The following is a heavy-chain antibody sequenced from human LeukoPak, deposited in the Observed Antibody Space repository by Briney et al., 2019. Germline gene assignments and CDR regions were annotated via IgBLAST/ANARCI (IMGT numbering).Heavy chain of an antibody. D-gene: IGHD1-26*01. CDR1: GFSLRTRGVG. Sequence: VSGPTLLNPPQTLTLTCTFSGFSLRTRGVGVGWIRQSPGKALESLSIISWDNDKRYSPSLKSRLSSTKDTSKNEVVLTMTNMDTGDTATYYCAHRRYLMGSWDVGAFDMWGQGTMVTVSS. CDR2: ISWDNDK. J-gene: IGHJ3*02. CDR3: AHRRYLMGSWDVGAFDM. V-gene: IGHV2-5*02.